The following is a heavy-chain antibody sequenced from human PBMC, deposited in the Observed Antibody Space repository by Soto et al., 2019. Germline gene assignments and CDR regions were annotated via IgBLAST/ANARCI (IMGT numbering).Heavy chain of an antibody. D-gene: IGHD6-19*01. CDR2: IKSKTDGGTT. Sequence: VQLVESGGGLVKPGGSLRLSCAASGFTFSNAWMNWVRQAPGKGLEWVGRIKSKTDGGTTDYAAPVKGRFTISRDDSNNTLYLQMNSLKTEDTAVYYCTTSPWLRAYFDYWGQGTLVTVSS. J-gene: IGHJ4*02. CDR1: GFTFSNAW. V-gene: IGHV3-15*07. CDR3: TTSPWLRAYFDY.